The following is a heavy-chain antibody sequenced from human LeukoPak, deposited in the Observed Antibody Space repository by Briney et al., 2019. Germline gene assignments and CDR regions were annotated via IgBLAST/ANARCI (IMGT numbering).Heavy chain of an antibody. J-gene: IGHJ6*03. Sequence: PGGSLRLSCAASGFTFDDYAMHWVRQAPGKGLEWVSGISWNSGSIGYADSVKGRFTISRDNAKNSLYLQMNSLRAEDTAVYYCASCGATWYYYMDVWGKGTTVTVSS. CDR2: ISWNSGSI. CDR3: ASCGATWYYYMDV. V-gene: IGHV3-9*01. CDR1: GFTFDDYA. D-gene: IGHD1-26*01.